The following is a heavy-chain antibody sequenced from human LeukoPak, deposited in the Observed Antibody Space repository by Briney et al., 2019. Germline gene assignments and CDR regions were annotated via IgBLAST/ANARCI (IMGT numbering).Heavy chain of an antibody. CDR2: ISSSSSYI. CDR3: ARGRSSYYDSSGSYHHFDY. J-gene: IGHJ4*02. Sequence: GGSLRLSCAASGFTFSSYSMNWVRQAPGKGLEWVSSISSSSSYIYYADSVKGRFTISRDNAKNSLYLQMNSLRAEDTAVYYCARGRSSYYDSSGSYHHFDYWGQGTLVTVSS. CDR1: GFTFSSYS. V-gene: IGHV3-21*01. D-gene: IGHD3-22*01.